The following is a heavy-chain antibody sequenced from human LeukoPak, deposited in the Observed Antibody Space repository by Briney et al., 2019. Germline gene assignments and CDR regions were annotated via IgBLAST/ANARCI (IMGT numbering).Heavy chain of an antibody. CDR1: GGSISSSSYY. J-gene: IGHJ4*02. D-gene: IGHD2-15*01. V-gene: IGHV4-39*01. CDR3: ASLYCSGGSCYSRPPLGHFDY. Sequence: SETLSLTCTVSGGSISSSSYYWGWIRQPPGKGLEWIGSIYYSESTYYNPSLKSRVTISVDTSKNQFSLKLSSVTAADTAVYYCASLYCSGGSCYSRPPLGHFDYWGQGTLVTVSS. CDR2: IYYSEST.